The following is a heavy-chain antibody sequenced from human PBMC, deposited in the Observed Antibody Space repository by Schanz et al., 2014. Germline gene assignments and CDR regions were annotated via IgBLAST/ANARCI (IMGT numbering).Heavy chain of an antibody. CDR1: RFTFSTYW. J-gene: IGHJ4*02. CDR2: IKQDESER. D-gene: IGHD3-3*01. CDR3: ARDKGGYYPFDY. Sequence: EVQLVESGGGLVQPGGSLRLSCAASRFTFSTYWMSWVRQAPGKGLEWVANIKQDESERSYVDSVKGRFTISRDNAKNSLYLQMNSLRAEDTAVYYCARDKGGYYPFDYWGQGTLVTVSS. V-gene: IGHV3-7*01.